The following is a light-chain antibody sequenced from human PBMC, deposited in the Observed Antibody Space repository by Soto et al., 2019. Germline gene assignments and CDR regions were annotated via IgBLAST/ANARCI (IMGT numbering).Light chain of an antibody. J-gene: IGKJ2*01. CDR2: GAS. CDR1: QSISTTY. Sequence: IVLTQSPGTLSLSPGERATLSCRASQSISTTYLAWYQQKPGQAPRLLINGASSRATGIPDRFSGSGSGTDFTLTISRLEPEDFAVYYCQQYAGSPYTFGQGTKLEI. V-gene: IGKV3-20*01. CDR3: QQYAGSPYT.